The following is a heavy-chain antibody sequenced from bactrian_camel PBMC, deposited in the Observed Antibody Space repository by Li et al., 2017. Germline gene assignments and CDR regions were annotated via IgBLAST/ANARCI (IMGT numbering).Heavy chain of an antibody. J-gene: IGHJ4*01. Sequence: VQLVESGGGLVQPGGSLRLSCAASGFTFRNYGMRWVRQAPGKGLEWVSGISKRGFSANYADFVKGRFTISRDNAKNTLYLQMNSLKPEDTAVYYCAATRYGEDCYLDRLVDYYYWGQGTQVTVS. CDR2: ISKRGFSA. V-gene: IGHV3S40*01. D-gene: IGHD3*01. CDR1: GFTFRNYG. CDR3: AATRYGEDCYLDRLVDYYY.